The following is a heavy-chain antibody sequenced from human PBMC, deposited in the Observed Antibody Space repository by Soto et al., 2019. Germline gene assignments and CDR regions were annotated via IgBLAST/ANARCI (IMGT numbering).Heavy chain of an antibody. D-gene: IGHD3-3*01. Sequence: RASVKVSCKASGFTFTSSAVQWVRQARGQRLEWIGWIVVGSGNTNYAQKFQERVTITRDMSTSTAYMELSSLRSEDTAVYYCAATYYDFWSGYHMASNYFDYWGQGTLVTVSS. CDR1: GFTFTSSA. V-gene: IGHV1-58*01. CDR2: IVVGSGNT. J-gene: IGHJ4*02. CDR3: AATYYDFWSGYHMASNYFDY.